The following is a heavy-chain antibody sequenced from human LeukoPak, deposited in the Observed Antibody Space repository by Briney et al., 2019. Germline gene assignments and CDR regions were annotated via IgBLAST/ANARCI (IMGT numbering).Heavy chain of an antibody. V-gene: IGHV1-18*04. Sequence: ASVKVSCKVSGYTFTGYYMHWVRQAPGQGLEWMGWISAYNGNTNYAQKLQGRVTMTTDTSTSTAYMELRSLRSDDTAVYYCARSFVVTAGFDYWGQGTLVTVSS. J-gene: IGHJ4*02. CDR1: GYTFTGYY. D-gene: IGHD2-21*02. CDR2: ISAYNGNT. CDR3: ARSFVVTAGFDY.